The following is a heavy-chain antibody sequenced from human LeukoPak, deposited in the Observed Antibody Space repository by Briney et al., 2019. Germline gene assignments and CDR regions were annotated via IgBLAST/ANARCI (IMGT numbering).Heavy chain of an antibody. V-gene: IGHV3-30*18. CDR2: ISYDGSNK. Sequence: GGSLRLSCAASGFTFSSYGMHWVRQAPGKGLEWVAVISYDGSNKYYADSVKGRFTISRDNSKNTLYLQMNSLRAEDTAVYYCAKDRSGGRNGMDVWGKGTTVTVSS. J-gene: IGHJ6*04. D-gene: IGHD1-26*01. CDR1: GFTFSSYG. CDR3: AKDRSGGRNGMDV.